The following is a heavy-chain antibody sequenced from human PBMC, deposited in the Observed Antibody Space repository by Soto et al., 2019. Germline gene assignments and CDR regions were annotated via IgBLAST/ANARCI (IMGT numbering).Heavy chain of an antibody. CDR3: ARALAYCSGGSCYDDAFDI. Sequence: QVQLVQSGAEVKKPGASVKVSCKASGYTFTSYDINWVRQATGQGLEWMGWMNPNSGNTGYAQKFQGRVTMTRNTSISTAYMELSSLRSDDTAVYYCARALAYCSGGSCYDDAFDIWGQGTMVTVSS. CDR2: MNPNSGNT. D-gene: IGHD2-15*01. V-gene: IGHV1-8*01. J-gene: IGHJ3*02. CDR1: GYTFTSYD.